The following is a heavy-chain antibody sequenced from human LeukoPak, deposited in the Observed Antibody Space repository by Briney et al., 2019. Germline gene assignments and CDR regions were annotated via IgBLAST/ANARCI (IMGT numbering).Heavy chain of an antibody. J-gene: IGHJ3*02. CDR3: ARDWTHRSFDI. Sequence: GGSLRLSCAASGFTFSRYWMSWVRQAPGKGLEWVANIKEDGSEKYYVDSVKGRFTSSRDNSKNTLYLQMNSLRDEDTAVYYCARDWTHRSFDIWGQGTMVTVSS. CDR1: GFTFSRYW. V-gene: IGHV3-7*01. D-gene: IGHD3/OR15-3a*01. CDR2: IKEDGSEK.